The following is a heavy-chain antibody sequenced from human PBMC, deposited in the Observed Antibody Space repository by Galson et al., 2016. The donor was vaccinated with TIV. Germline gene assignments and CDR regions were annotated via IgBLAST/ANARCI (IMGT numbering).Heavy chain of an antibody. Sequence: SVKVSCKASGYSFTTYAMHWVRQAPGQGLEWMGCINAGNSNTKYSQKFQGRLTITRDTSASTAYMELSSLTSADTAVYYCARPPYCGGDCYKYDRWGQGTLVTVSS. CDR2: INAGNSNT. CDR3: ARPPYCGGDCYKYDR. D-gene: IGHD2-21*01. V-gene: IGHV1-3*01. J-gene: IGHJ4*02. CDR1: GYSFTTYA.